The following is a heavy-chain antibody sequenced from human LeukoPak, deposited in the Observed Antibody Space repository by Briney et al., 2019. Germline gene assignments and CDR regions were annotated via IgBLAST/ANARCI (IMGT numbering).Heavy chain of an antibody. CDR2: IYYSGST. CDR1: GGSISSYY. CDR3: AGQQCSYGDRFDY. J-gene: IGHJ4*02. V-gene: IGHV4-59*08. Sequence: SETLSLTCTVSGGSISSYYWSWIRQPPGKGLEWIGYIYYSGSTNYSPPLKSRVTISVDTSKNQFSLKLSSVTAADTAVYYCAGQQCSYGDRFDYWGQGTLVTVSS. D-gene: IGHD5-18*01.